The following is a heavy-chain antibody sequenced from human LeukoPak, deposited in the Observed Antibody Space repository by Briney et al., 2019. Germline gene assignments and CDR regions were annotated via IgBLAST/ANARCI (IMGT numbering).Heavy chain of an antibody. Sequence: GGSLRLSCAASEFTFSSYWMTWVRQAPGKGLEWVASIKQDGSQIFYLGSVKGRFTISRDNAQSSLYLQMNSLRADDTAVYYCVVDYGGNSASGYWGQGTLVTVSS. V-gene: IGHV3-7*01. CDR1: EFTFSSYW. D-gene: IGHD4-23*01. CDR2: IKQDGSQI. CDR3: VVDYGGNSASGY. J-gene: IGHJ4*02.